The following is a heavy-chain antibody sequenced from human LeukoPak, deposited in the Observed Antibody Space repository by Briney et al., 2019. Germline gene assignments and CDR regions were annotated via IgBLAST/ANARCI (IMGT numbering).Heavy chain of an antibody. V-gene: IGHV3-23*01. CDR1: GFTSSSYA. Sequence: PGGSLRLSCAASGFTSSSYAMSWVRQAPGKGLEWVSAISGSGGSTYYADSVKGRFTISRDNSKNTLYLQMNSLRAEDTAVYYCAKASRVPYDSSGYYHPSGDYWGQGTLVTVSS. CDR3: AKASRVPYDSSGYYHPSGDY. CDR2: ISGSGGST. J-gene: IGHJ4*02. D-gene: IGHD3-22*01.